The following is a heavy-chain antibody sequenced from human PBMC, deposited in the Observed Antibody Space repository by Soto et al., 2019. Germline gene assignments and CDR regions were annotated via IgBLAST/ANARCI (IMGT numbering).Heavy chain of an antibody. Sequence: QAQLVQSAPEVKKPGASVRVSCETSGYTFSDFGITWVRQAPGQGLEWMGWIDTSIGHTNFAQKFDDRVTMTTDTSTNTAYMDLRRLRSDDTAVYYCARASYGSGGTCTTWFHPWGQGTLVTVSS. J-gene: IGHJ5*02. V-gene: IGHV1-18*01. CDR3: ARASYGSGGTCTTWFHP. CDR2: IDTSIGHT. CDR1: GYTFSDFG. D-gene: IGHD2-15*01.